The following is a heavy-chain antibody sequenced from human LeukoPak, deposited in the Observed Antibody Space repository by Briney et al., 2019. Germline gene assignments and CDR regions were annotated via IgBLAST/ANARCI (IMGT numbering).Heavy chain of an antibody. CDR2: ISYDGSNK. D-gene: IGHD3-10*01. CDR3: AKTSLWFGELSAGYYFDY. Sequence: GGSLRLSCAASGFTFSSYGMHWVRRAPGKGLEWVAVISYDGSNKYYADSVKGRFTISRDNSKNTLYLQMNSLRAEDTAVYYCAKTSLWFGELSAGYYFDYWGQGTLVTVSS. CDR1: GFTFSSYG. J-gene: IGHJ4*02. V-gene: IGHV3-30*18.